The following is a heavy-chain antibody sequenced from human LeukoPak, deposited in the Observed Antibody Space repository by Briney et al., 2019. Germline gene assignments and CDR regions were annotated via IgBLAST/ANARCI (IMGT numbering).Heavy chain of an antibody. V-gene: IGHV3-23*01. J-gene: IGHJ4*02. CDR3: AKGGYYDSSGYRKIDY. Sequence: PGGSLRLSCAAFGFSFSNYGMNWVRQAPGKGLEWVSGITGSGDRTYYADSVKGRFTISRDNSKNTVYLQMNSLRDEDTAVYYCAKGGYYDSSGYRKIDYWGQGTLVTVSS. CDR2: ITGSGDRT. D-gene: IGHD3-22*01. CDR1: GFSFSNYG.